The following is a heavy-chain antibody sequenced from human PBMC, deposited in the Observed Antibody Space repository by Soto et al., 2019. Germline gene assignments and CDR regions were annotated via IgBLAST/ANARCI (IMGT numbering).Heavy chain of an antibody. CDR2: ISGSGGST. V-gene: IGHV3-23*01. D-gene: IGHD4-17*01. CDR3: AKDNNDYGDYLGWFDP. J-gene: IGHJ5*02. Sequence: PGGSLRLSCAAPGFTFSSYAMSWVRQAPGKGMEWVSAISGSGGSTYYADSVKGRFTISRDNSKNTLYLQMNSLRAEDTAVYYCAKDNNDYGDYLGWFDPWGQGTLVTVSS. CDR1: GFTFSSYA.